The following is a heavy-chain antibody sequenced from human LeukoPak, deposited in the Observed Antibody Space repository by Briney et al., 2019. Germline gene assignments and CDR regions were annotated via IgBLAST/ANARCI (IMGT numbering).Heavy chain of an antibody. CDR2: IDDSGST. V-gene: IGHV4-59*11. J-gene: IGHJ3*02. Sequence: SETLSLTCTVSGGTFSRHYWSWIRQTPGKGLEWIAYIDDSGSTNYNPSLKSRLTISVDASKNQVSLKMSSVTAADTAVYYCARDRRRERLYGFDMWGQGTRVTVSS. D-gene: IGHD1-26*01. CDR3: ARDRRRERLYGFDM. CDR1: GGTFSRHY.